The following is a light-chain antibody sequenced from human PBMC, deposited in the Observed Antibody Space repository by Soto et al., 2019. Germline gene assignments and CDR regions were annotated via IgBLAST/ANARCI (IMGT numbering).Light chain of an antibody. J-gene: IGKJ5*01. V-gene: IGKV1-39*01. Sequence: DIQMTQSPSSLSASVGDRVTITCRASQSISNYVNWDQKKPGKAPKLLIYAASSLQSGVPSMFSGSGSGTDFTVTISSLQREDFATYYGQQSYTTPITFGEGTRLEI. CDR1: QSISNY. CDR3: QQSYTTPIT. CDR2: AAS.